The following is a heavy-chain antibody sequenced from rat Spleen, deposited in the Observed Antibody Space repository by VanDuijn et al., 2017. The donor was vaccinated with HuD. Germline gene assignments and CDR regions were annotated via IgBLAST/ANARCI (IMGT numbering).Heavy chain of an antibody. CDR3: TTSPRPGNYFDY. CDR2: ISSGGST. V-gene: IGHV2S12*01. Sequence: QVQLKESGPGLVQPSQTLSLTCTVSGFSLTSNGVSWVRQPPGKGLEWIAAISSGGSTYYNSALNSRLSISRDTSKSQVFLKVKSLKTEDTGIYYCTTSPRPGNYFDYWGQGVMVTVSS. D-gene: IGHD1-4*01. CDR1: GFSLTSNG. J-gene: IGHJ2*01.